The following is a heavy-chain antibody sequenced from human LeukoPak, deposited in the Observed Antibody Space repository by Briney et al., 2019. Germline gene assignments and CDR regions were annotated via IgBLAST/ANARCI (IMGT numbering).Heavy chain of an antibody. CDR1: GFTFSSYA. CDR2: ISGSGGST. J-gene: IGHJ1*01. CDR3: AKDGRTGYSSGWYLAEYFQH. Sequence: GGSLRLSCAASGFTFSSYAMSWVRQAPGKGLEWVSAISGSGGSTYYADSVKGRLTISGDNSKNTLYLQMNSLRAEDTAVYYCAKDGRTGYSSGWYLAEYFQHWGQGTLVTVSS. V-gene: IGHV3-23*01. D-gene: IGHD6-19*01.